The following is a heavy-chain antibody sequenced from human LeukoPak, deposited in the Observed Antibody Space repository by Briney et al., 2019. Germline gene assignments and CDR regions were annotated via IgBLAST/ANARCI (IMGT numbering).Heavy chain of an antibody. CDR1: GFTFSTYS. J-gene: IGHJ4*02. Sequence: GGSLRLSCAASGFTFSTYSTNWVRQAPGKGLEWVSSISTSGSYIYYAYSVKGRFTISRDNAKNSLYLQMNSLRAEDTAVYYCARACGGDCYLSDYWGQGTLVTVSS. D-gene: IGHD2-21*02. CDR2: ISTSGSYI. CDR3: ARACGGDCYLSDY. V-gene: IGHV3-21*01.